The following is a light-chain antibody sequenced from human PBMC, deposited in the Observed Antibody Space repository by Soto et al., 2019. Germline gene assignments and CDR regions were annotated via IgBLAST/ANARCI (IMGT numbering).Light chain of an antibody. V-gene: IGLV2-14*01. CDR1: SSDVGGYNY. Sequence: QSALTQPASVSGSPGQSITLSCTGTSSDVGGYNYVSWYQQHPGKAPKLMIYDVSNRPSGVSNRFSGSKSGNTASLTISGLQAEDEVDYYCSSYTSSSTYVVFGGGTKLTVL. J-gene: IGLJ2*01. CDR3: SSYTSSSTYVV. CDR2: DVS.